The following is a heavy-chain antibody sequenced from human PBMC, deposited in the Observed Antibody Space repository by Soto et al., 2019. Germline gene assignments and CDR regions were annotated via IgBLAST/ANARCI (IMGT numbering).Heavy chain of an antibody. CDR1: GFIFSNYA. CDR3: AKVSSRIAAFAIDF. V-gene: IGHV3-23*01. J-gene: IGHJ4*02. CDR2: ISGGADST. D-gene: IGHD6-13*01. Sequence: EVQLLESGGGLVQPGGSLSLSCAASGFIFSNYAMSWVRQAPGKGLEWVSAISGGADSTYYADSVKGRFTISRDNSRNTVYLQVSILRAEDTAVYYCAKVSSRIAAFAIDFWGQGTLVTVSS.